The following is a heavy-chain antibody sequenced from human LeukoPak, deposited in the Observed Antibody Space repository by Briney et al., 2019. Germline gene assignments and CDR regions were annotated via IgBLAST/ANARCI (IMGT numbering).Heavy chain of an antibody. CDR3: ASPAYSTPDAFDI. Sequence: GESLKISCKGSGYSFTSYWIGWVRQMPGKGLEWMGIIYPGDSDTRYSPSFQGQVTISADKSISTAYLQWSSLKASDIAMYYCASPAYSTPDAFDIWGQGTMVTVSS. CDR2: IYPGDSDT. D-gene: IGHD2-21*01. J-gene: IGHJ3*02. V-gene: IGHV5-51*01. CDR1: GYSFTSYW.